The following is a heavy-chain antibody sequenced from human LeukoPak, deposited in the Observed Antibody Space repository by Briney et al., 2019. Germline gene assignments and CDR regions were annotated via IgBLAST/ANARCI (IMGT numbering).Heavy chain of an antibody. V-gene: IGHV3-30-3*01. CDR1: GFTFSGYA. J-gene: IGHJ4*02. CDR2: ISYDGSTE. Sequence: PGRSLRLSCAASGFTFSGYAMHWVRQAPGKGLEWVAVISYDGSTEYYADSVKGRFTISRDNSKTTLYLQMNSVTAEDAAVYYCATNGPGIAVAGYVDYWGQGTLVTVSS. CDR3: ATNGPGIAVAGYVDY. D-gene: IGHD6-19*01.